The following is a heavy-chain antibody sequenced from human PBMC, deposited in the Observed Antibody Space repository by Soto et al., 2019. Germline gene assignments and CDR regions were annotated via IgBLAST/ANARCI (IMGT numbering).Heavy chain of an antibody. Sequence: QVQLVQSGAEVKKPGSSVKVSCKASGGTFSSYTISWVRQAPGQGLEWMGRIIPILGIANYAQKFQGSGTSTADKSTSTAYMELSSLRSEATAVYYCAVLAVAAQRYAFDIWVQGTMVTVSS. CDR2: IIPILGIA. J-gene: IGHJ3*02. D-gene: IGHD6-19*01. V-gene: IGHV1-69*02. CDR1: GGTFSSYT. CDR3: AVLAVAAQRYAFDI.